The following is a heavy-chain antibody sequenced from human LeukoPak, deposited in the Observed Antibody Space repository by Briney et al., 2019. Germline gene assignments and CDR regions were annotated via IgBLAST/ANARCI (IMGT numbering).Heavy chain of an antibody. CDR1: RFTFSSYS. J-gene: IGHJ4*02. CDR2: IKQDGSEK. D-gene: IGHD6-13*01. V-gene: IGHV3-7*01. Sequence: GGSLRLSCAASRFTFSSYSMNWVRQAPGKGLEWVANIKQDGSEKYYVDSVKGRFTISRDNAKNSLYLQMNSLRAEDTAVYYCARDLTAAAAGDYWGQGTLVTVSS. CDR3: ARDLTAAAAGDY.